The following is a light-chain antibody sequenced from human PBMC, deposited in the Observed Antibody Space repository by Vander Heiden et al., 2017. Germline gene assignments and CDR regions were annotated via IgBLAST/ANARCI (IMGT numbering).Light chain of an antibody. CDR3: SSYTTSNTLVGV. Sequence: QSALTQPASVSGSPGQSITISCIGTSSDVGAYNSVSWYQQHPGKAPNLMIYDVTNRPSGVSNRFSGGKSGNAASLTISGLQVEDEADYYCSSYTTSNTLVGVFGGGTKLTVL. CDR1: SSDVGAYNS. J-gene: IGLJ3*02. V-gene: IGLV2-14*03. CDR2: DVT.